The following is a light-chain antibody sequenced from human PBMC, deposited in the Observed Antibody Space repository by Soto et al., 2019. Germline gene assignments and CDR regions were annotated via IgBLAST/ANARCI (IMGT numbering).Light chain of an antibody. V-gene: IGLV1-40*01. CDR3: QSYDIRLSVV. J-gene: IGLJ2*01. CDR1: SSNIGAGYG. Sequence: QSVLTQPPSVSGAPGQRGTISCTGSSSNIGAGYGVHWYQQLPGTAPKLLIYGNSNRPSGVPDRFSGSKSGTSASLAITGLQAEDEADYYCQSYDIRLSVVFGGGTKLTVL. CDR2: GNS.